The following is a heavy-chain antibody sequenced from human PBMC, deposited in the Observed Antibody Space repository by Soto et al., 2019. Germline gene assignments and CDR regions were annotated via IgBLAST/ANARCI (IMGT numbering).Heavy chain of an antibody. CDR3: AREEPYDSSSKY. Sequence: GASVKVSCKASGYTFTSYAMHRVRQAPGQRLEWMGWINAGNGNTKYSQKFQGRVTITRDTSASTAYMELSSLRSEDTAVYYCAREEPYDSSSKYWGQGTLVTVSS. CDR1: GYTFTSYA. V-gene: IGHV1-3*01. CDR2: INAGNGNT. D-gene: IGHD3-22*01. J-gene: IGHJ4*02.